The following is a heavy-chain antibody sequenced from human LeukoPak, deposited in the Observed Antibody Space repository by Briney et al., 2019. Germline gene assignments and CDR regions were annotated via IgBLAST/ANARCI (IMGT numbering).Heavy chain of an antibody. Sequence: KTGGSLRLSCAASGFTFSDYYMSWIRQAPGKGLEWVSYISSSGSTIYYADSVKGRFTLSRDNPKSTLYLQMNSLRAEDTAVYYCAKDMRPVGLDLIPQPTSGFDYWGQGTLVTVSS. J-gene: IGHJ4*02. CDR1: GFTFSDYY. CDR2: ISSSGSTI. CDR3: AKDMRPVGLDLIPQPTSGFDY. V-gene: IGHV3-11*04. D-gene: IGHD2-15*01.